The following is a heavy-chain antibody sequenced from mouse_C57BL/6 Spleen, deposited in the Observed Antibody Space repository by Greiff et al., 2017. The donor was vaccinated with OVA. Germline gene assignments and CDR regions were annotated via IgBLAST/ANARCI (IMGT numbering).Heavy chain of an antibody. J-gene: IGHJ2*01. D-gene: IGHD2-1*01. CDR3: ARRGNYPYIDY. CDR2: ISGSTGGT. V-gene: IGHV1-42*01. CDR1: GYSFTGYY. Sequence: VQLKQSGPELVKPGASVKISCKASGYSFTGYYMNWVQQSPEKSLEWIGEISGSTGGTTYTQKFKAKATMTVDKSSSTADMQLKSLTSEDYAVYYCARRGNYPYIDYWGQGTTLTVSS.